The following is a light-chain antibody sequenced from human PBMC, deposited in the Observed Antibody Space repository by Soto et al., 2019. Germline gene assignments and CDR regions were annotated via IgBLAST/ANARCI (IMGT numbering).Light chain of an antibody. J-gene: IGKJ4*01. CDR1: QDISNY. Sequence: EIQMTQSPSSLSASVGDRVTITCQASQDISNYLNWYQQKPGKAPKLLIYDASNLETAVPSRFSGGGSGTHFTFTIGSLQPEDIAIYYCQQYGNHPQGLTFGGRTKVEIK. CDR3: QQYGNHPQGLT. V-gene: IGKV1-33*01. CDR2: DAS.